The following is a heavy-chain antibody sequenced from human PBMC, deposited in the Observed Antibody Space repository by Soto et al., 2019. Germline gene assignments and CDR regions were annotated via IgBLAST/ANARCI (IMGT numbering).Heavy chain of an antibody. D-gene: IGHD3-16*02. J-gene: IGHJ4*02. Sequence: PSETLSLTCTVSGGSISSYYWSWIRQPPGKGLEWIGYIYYSGSTNYNPSLKSRVTISVDTSKNQFSLKLSSVTAADTAVYYCARVKRSVWGSYRFFDYWGQGTLVTVSS. CDR3: ARVKRSVWGSYRFFDY. CDR1: GGSISSYY. CDR2: IYYSGST. V-gene: IGHV4-59*01.